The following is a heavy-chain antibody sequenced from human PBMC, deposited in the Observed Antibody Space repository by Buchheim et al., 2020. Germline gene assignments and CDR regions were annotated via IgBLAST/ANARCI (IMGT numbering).Heavy chain of an antibody. Sequence: QVQLVESGGGVVQPGRSLRPSCAASGFTFSSYGMHWVRQAPGKGLEWVAVISYDGSNKYYADSVKGRFTISRDNSKNTLYLQMNSLRAEDTAVYYCAKDRGLVLGYFDYWGQGTL. CDR3: AKDRGLVLGYFDY. J-gene: IGHJ4*02. D-gene: IGHD3-10*01. CDR2: ISYDGSNK. CDR1: GFTFSSYG. V-gene: IGHV3-30*18.